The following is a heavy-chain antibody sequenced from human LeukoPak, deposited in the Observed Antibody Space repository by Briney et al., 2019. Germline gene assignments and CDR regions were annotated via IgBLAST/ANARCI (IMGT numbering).Heavy chain of an antibody. Sequence: SGTLSLTCTVSGGSISSYYWSWIRQPPGKGLEWIGYIYYSGSTNYNPSLKSRVTISVDTSKNQFSLKLSSVTAADTAVYYCARENYGGNSGFDYWGQGTLVTVSS. CDR1: GGSISSYY. CDR3: ARENYGGNSGFDY. V-gene: IGHV4-59*01. J-gene: IGHJ4*02. CDR2: IYYSGST. D-gene: IGHD4-23*01.